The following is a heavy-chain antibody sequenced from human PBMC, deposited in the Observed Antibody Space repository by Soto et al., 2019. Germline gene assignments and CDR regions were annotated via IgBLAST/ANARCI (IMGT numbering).Heavy chain of an antibody. Sequence: QVQLVQSGAEVKQPGASVTVSCKTSGYTFTDHGINWVRQAPGQALEWIGWVSSYNGNTNYAYDLKDRVIMTADTSTSTAYMDLRNLRSDDTAVYYCAREREGSNSPVDLWGQGTLVTVAS. CDR1: GYTFTDHG. J-gene: IGHJ5*02. D-gene: IGHD2-21*01. CDR2: VSSYNGNT. V-gene: IGHV1-18*01. CDR3: AREREGSNSPVDL.